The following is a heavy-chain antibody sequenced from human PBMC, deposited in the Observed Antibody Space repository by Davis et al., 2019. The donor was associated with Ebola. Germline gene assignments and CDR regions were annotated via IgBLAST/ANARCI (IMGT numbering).Heavy chain of an antibody. D-gene: IGHD4-17*01. CDR2: INHSGST. V-gene: IGHV4-34*01. Sequence: MPSETLSLTCAVYGGSFSGYYWSWIRQPPGKGLEWIGEINHSGSTNYNPSLKSRVTISVDTSKNQFSLKLSSVTAADTAVYYCAREGATAHEYGDYVPPFDYWGQGTLVTVSS. J-gene: IGHJ4*02. CDR3: AREGATAHEYGDYVPPFDY. CDR1: GGSFSGYY.